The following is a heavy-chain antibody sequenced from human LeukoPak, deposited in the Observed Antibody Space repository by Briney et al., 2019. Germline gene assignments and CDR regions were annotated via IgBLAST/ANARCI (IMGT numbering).Heavy chain of an antibody. CDR2: INWNGGST. CDR3: ARGSYYYDSSGLWDYFDY. D-gene: IGHD3-22*01. J-gene: IGHJ4*02. Sequence: GGSLRLSCAASGFTFDDYGMSWVRQAPGKGLEGVSGINWNGGSTGYADSVKGRFTISRDNAKNSLYLQMNSLRAEDTALYYCARGSYYYDSSGLWDYFDYWGQGTLVTVSS. CDR1: GFTFDDYG. V-gene: IGHV3-20*04.